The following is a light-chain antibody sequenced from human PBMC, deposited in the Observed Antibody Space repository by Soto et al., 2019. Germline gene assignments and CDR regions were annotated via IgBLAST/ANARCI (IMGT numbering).Light chain of an antibody. V-gene: IGKV3-11*01. CDR1: QSVSSY. CDR3: QQSSNWPPYT. CDR2: DAS. Sequence: EIVLTQSPATLSLSPGERTTLSCRASQSVSSYLAWYQQKPGQAPRLLIYDASNRATGIPARFSGSGSGTDFTLRIGSLEPEDFAVYYCQQSSNWPPYTCGQGTKLEI. J-gene: IGKJ2*01.